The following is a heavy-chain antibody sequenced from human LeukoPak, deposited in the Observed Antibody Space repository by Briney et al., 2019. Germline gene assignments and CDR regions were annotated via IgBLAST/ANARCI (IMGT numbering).Heavy chain of an antibody. V-gene: IGHV4-4*07. CDR2: MYVSGTT. D-gene: IGHD3-22*01. J-gene: IGHJ6*02. CDR1: GGSMSKSY. CDR3: ARENYYDSSGYSEGMDV. Sequence: SETLSLTCTVSGGSMSKSYLTWVRQPAGKGLEWIGRMYVSGTTNYNPSLRSRVTMSIDSSTNQFSLRLGSVTAADTAVYYCARENYYDSSGYSEGMDVWGQGATVTVS.